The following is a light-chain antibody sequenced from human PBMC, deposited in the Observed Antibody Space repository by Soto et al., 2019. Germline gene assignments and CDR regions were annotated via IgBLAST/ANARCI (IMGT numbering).Light chain of an antibody. CDR3: ISYTSSITRVV. J-gene: IGLJ2*01. CDR2: EVN. Sequence: QSALTQPASVSGSPGQSITISCTGTSSDVGGYKFVSWYQQHPGKAPKLMIYEVNNRPSGVSNRFSGSKSGNTASLTISGLQAEDEADYYCISYTSSITRVVFGGGTKLTVL. V-gene: IGLV2-14*01. CDR1: SSDVGGYKF.